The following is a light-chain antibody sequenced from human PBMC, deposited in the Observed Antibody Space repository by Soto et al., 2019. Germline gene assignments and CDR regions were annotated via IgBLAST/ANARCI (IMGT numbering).Light chain of an antibody. Sequence: DIQMTQSPSSLSASVGDRVTITCRASQSISSYLNWYQQKPGKAPKLLIYAASSLQSGVPSRFSGSGCGTDFTLTINSLQPEDFATYYCQQSYSTPPWTFGQGTKVEIK. CDR1: QSISSY. J-gene: IGKJ1*01. CDR3: QQSYSTPPWT. CDR2: AAS. V-gene: IGKV1-39*01.